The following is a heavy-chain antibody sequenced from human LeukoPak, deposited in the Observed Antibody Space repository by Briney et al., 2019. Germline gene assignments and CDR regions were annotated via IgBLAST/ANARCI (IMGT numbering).Heavy chain of an antibody. CDR1: GYSISSGYY. CDR3: ARDTKEGDYYYMDV. D-gene: IGHD2-2*01. V-gene: IGHV4-38-2*02. CDR2: IYHSGST. J-gene: IGHJ6*03. Sequence: PSETLSLTCTVSGYSISSGYYWSWILQPPGKGLEWIVYIYHSGSTYYNPSLKSRVTISVDRSKNQFSLKLSSVTAADTAVYYCARDTKEGDYYYMDVWGKGTTVTVSS.